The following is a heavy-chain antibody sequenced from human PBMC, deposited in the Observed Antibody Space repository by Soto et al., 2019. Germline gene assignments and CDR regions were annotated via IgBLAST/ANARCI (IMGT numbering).Heavy chain of an antibody. CDR3: ARVRCSGGNCSRQAFDI. V-gene: IGHV4-61*01. CDR1: GGSVSSGSYY. J-gene: IGHJ3*02. Sequence: SETLSLTCTVSGGSVSSGSYYWSWIRQPPGKGLEWIGYIYYTGSTNYNPSLKSRVTISVDRSKNQFSLKLTSVTAADTAVYYCARVRCSGGNCSRQAFDISGQGTMVTGS. CDR2: IYYTGST. D-gene: IGHD2-15*01.